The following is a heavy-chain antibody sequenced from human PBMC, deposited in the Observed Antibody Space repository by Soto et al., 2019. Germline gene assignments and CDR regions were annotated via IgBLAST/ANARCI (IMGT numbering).Heavy chain of an antibody. J-gene: IGHJ4*02. CDR1: GDSINSDDW. Sequence: VQLQESGPGLVEPSGTLSLTCGVSGDSINSDDWWSWVRQPPGKGLEWIGGIHPGGNTNYNAALKSRVAISVDKSKRQFSLRLTSVTAADTAVYYCARVRFTVTTRACFDQWGQGTLATVSS. V-gene: IGHV4-4*02. CDR3: ARVRFTVTTRACFDQ. CDR2: IHPGGNT. D-gene: IGHD4-17*01.